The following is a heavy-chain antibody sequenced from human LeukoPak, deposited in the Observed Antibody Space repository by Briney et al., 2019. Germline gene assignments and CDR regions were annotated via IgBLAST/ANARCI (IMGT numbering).Heavy chain of an antibody. Sequence: GGSLRLSCTASGFPFSSYAMYWVRQAPGKGLEWVSSISATFGSTYYADSVEGRFTISRDNAKNSLYLQMNSLRTEDTAVYYCAREGRDGYLDAFDIWGQGTMVTVSS. CDR2: ISATFGST. D-gene: IGHD5-24*01. J-gene: IGHJ3*02. CDR1: GFPFSSYA. V-gene: IGHV3-23*01. CDR3: AREGRDGYLDAFDI.